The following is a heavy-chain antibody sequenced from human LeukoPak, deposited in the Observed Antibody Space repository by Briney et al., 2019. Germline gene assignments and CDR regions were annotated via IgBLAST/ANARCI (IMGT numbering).Heavy chain of an antibody. CDR3: ARDQWSGGSKTIHNWFDP. Sequence: SETLSLTCTVSGGSISSYYWSWIRQPAGKELEWIGRIYTSGSTNYNPSLKSRVTMSVDTSKNQFSLKLSSVTAADTAVYYCARDQWSGGSKTIHNWFDPWGQGTLVTVSS. CDR1: GGSISSYY. CDR2: IYTSGST. D-gene: IGHD2-15*01. V-gene: IGHV4-4*07. J-gene: IGHJ5*02.